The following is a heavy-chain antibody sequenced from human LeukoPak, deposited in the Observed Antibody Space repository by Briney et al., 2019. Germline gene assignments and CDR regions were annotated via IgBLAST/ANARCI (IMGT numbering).Heavy chain of an antibody. D-gene: IGHD5-18*01. V-gene: IGHV4-38-2*01. CDR1: GYSISSGYY. CDR3: ARRGYPDY. CDR2: IYHSGST. Sequence: PSETLSLTCAVSGYSISSGYYWGWIRQPPGKGLEWIGRIYHSGSTYYNPSLKSRVTISVDTSKNQFSLKLSSVTAADTAVYYCARRGYPDYWGQGTLVTVSS. J-gene: IGHJ4*02.